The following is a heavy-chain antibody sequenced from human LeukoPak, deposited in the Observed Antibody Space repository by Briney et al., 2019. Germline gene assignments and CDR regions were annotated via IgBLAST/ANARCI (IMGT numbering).Heavy chain of an antibody. Sequence: GGSLRLSCAASGFTFSSYAMSWVRQAPGKGLEWVSAISGSSDSTYHADSVKGRFTISRDNSKNTLFLQMNSLRAEDTAVYYCAKGSANARPYYFDYWGQGTLVTVSS. CDR3: AKGSANARPYYFDY. V-gene: IGHV3-23*01. CDR1: GFTFSSYA. J-gene: IGHJ4*02. CDR2: ISGSSDST. D-gene: IGHD2-15*01.